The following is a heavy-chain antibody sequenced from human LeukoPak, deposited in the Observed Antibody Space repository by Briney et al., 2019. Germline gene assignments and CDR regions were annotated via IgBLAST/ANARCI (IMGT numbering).Heavy chain of an antibody. V-gene: IGHV4-4*07. J-gene: IGHJ4*02. CDR3: ARGIRYVRRFDY. D-gene: IGHD5-12*01. CDR2: IYTSGTT. CDR1: GGSISSYY. Sequence: PSETLSLTCTVSGGSISSYYWSWIRQPAGKGLEWIGRIYTSGTTHYNPSLKSRVTMSVDTSKNQFSLKLSSVTAADTAVYYCARGIRYVRRFDYWGQGTLVTVSS.